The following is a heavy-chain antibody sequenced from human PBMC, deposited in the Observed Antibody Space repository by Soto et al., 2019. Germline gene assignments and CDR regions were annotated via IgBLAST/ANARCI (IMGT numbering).Heavy chain of an antibody. J-gene: IGHJ5*02. D-gene: IGHD4-17*01. CDR3: ARGVGSDYGNNWFDP. CDR2: IWYDGSNK. CDR1: GFTFSSYG. V-gene: IGHV3-33*01. Sequence: QVQLVESGGGVVQPGRSLRLSCAASGFTFSSYGMHWVRQAPGKGLEWVAVIWYDGSNKYYADSVKGRFTISRDNSKNTLYLQMNSLRAEDTAVYYCARGVGSDYGNNWFDPWGQGTLVTVSS.